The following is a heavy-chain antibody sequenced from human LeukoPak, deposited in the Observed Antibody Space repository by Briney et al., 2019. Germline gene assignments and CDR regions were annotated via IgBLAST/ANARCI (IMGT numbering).Heavy chain of an antibody. J-gene: IGHJ4*02. V-gene: IGHV3-15*01. Sequence: GGSLRFSCAASGFTFTNAWMTWVRQAPGKGLEWVGLIKSKTDGGTADYAAPVKGRFTISRDDSKTTLYLQMNSLKAEDTAMYYCTTGAWIQLWLADYWGRGTLVTVSS. CDR2: IKSKTDGGTA. CDR1: GFTFTNAW. D-gene: IGHD5-18*01. CDR3: TTGAWIQLWLADY.